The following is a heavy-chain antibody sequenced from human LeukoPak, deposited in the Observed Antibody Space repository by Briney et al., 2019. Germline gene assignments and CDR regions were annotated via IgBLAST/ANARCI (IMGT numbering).Heavy chain of an antibody. CDR3: ARRVIRYCSSTSCSTHYYYYYMDV. V-gene: IGHV4-39*01. J-gene: IGHJ6*03. CDR1: GGSISSSSYY. Sequence: SETLSLTCTVSGGSISSSSYYWGWIRQPPGKGLEWIGSIYYSGSPYYNPSLKSRVTISVDTSKNQFSLKLSSVTAADTAVYYCARRVIRYCSSTSCSTHYYYYYMDVWGKGTTVTVSS. CDR2: IYYSGSP. D-gene: IGHD2-2*01.